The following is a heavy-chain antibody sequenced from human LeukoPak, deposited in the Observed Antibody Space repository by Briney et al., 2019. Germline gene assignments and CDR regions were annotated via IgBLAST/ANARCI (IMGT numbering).Heavy chain of an antibody. V-gene: IGHV1-2*06. CDR2: INPNSGGT. D-gene: IGHD5-18*01. J-gene: IGHJ4*02. CDR3: AREKLREDTLRIQLLF. Sequence: ASVKVSCKASGYTFTGYYMHWVRQAPGQGLEWMGRINPNSGGTNYAQKFQGRVTMTRDTSISTAYMELSRLRSDDTAVYYCAREKLREDTLRIQLLFWGQGTLVTVSS. CDR1: GYTFTGYY.